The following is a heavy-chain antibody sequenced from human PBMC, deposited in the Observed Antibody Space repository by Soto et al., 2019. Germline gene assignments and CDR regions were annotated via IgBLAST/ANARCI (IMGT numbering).Heavy chain of an antibody. Sequence: ASVKVSCKASGYTFTSYDVTWVRQAPGEGLEWMGWMNPNSGNTGYAQKFQGRVTMTRDTSISTAYMELSSLTTDDTAVYYCARVPFITMSGSCFYYHYKDVWGKGTTVTVSS. CDR3: ARVPFITMSGSCFYYHYKDV. CDR1: GYTFTSYD. CDR2: MNPNSGNT. V-gene: IGHV1-8*01. D-gene: IGHD3-10*02. J-gene: IGHJ6*03.